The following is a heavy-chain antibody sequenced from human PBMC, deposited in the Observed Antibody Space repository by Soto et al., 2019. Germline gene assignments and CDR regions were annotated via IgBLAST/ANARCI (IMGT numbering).Heavy chain of an antibody. CDR3: ANHQLWGSYRHVDS. V-gene: IGHV3-23*01. J-gene: IGHJ4*02. Sequence: EVQLLESGGGLVQPGGSLRLSCTASGFPFSSYAMRWVRQAPGKGLEWVSAISGSGANTYYADSVQGRFSISNDHSKNTLFLQMNRLRAEDTAVYYCANHQLWGSYRHVDSWGRGTLVSVSS. CDR2: ISGSGANT. D-gene: IGHD3-16*02. CDR1: GFPFSSYA.